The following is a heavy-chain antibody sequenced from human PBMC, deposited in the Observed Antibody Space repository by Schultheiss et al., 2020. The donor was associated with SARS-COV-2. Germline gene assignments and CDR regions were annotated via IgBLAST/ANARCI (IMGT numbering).Heavy chain of an antibody. CDR3: ATSPLSTYYDFWSGSDY. V-gene: IGHV3-7*01. J-gene: IGHJ4*02. Sequence: GGSLRLSCAASGFTFSSYWMHWVRQAPGKGLEWVANIKQDGSEKYYVDSVKGRFTISRDNAKNSLYLQMNSLRAEDTAVYYCATSPLSTYYDFWSGSDYWGQGTLVTVSS. CDR2: IKQDGSEK. CDR1: GFTFSSYW. D-gene: IGHD3-3*01.